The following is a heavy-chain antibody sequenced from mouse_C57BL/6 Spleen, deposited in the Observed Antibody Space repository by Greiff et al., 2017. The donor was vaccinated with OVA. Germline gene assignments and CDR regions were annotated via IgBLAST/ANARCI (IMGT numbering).Heavy chain of an antibody. CDR1: GFNIKDYY. V-gene: IGHV14-2*01. CDR2: IDPEDGET. J-gene: IGHJ1*03. D-gene: IGHD2-2*01. Sequence: EVNVVESGAELVKPGASVKLSCTASGFNIKDYYMHWVKQRTEQGLEWIGRIDPEDGETKYAPKFQGKATITADTSSNTAYLQLSSLTSEDTAVYYCARSGGYGYDADWYFDVWGTGTTVTVSS. CDR3: ARSGGYGYDADWYFDV.